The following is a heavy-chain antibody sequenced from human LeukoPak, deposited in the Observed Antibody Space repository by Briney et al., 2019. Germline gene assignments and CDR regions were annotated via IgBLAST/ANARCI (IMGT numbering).Heavy chain of an antibody. CDR2: ISGSGGGT. CDR3: AKSYSSAWYAYSMDV. V-gene: IGHV3-23*01. J-gene: IGHJ6*02. CDR1: GFTFNTYA. D-gene: IGHD6-13*01. Sequence: GGSLRLSCAASGFTFNTYAMSWVRQAPGKGLEWASTISGSGGGTYYADSVKGRFTISRDNSKNTLYLQMNSLRAEDTAVYFCAKSYSSAWYAYSMDVWGQGTTVTVSS.